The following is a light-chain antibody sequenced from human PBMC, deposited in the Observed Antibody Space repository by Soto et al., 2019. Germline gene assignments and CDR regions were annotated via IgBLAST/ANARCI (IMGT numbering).Light chain of an antibody. CDR1: QSISGY. CDR3: QQSDSMPCT. Sequence: DIQMTQSPSSLSASVGDRVTITCRASQSISGYLNWYQKKSGQAPRLLMYAASSLQSGFPLRFSGSGSGTDFTLTISILQPEDSATYYCQQSDSMPCTFGQGTKVEIK. J-gene: IGKJ1*01. CDR2: AAS. V-gene: IGKV1-39*01.